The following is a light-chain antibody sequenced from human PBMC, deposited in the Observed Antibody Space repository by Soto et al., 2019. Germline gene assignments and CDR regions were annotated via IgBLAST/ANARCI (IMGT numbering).Light chain of an antibody. J-gene: IGLJ1*01. CDR2: GVT. CDR3: SLYTSENTYV. V-gene: IGLV2-8*01. Sequence: QSALAQPPSASGSPGQSVTISCTGSGSDIGAYNFVSWYQQHPGKAPKLMIFGVTERPSGVPDRFSGSKSGNTASLTVSGLQADDEAVYYCSLYTSENTYVFGTGTKVTVL. CDR1: GSDIGAYNF.